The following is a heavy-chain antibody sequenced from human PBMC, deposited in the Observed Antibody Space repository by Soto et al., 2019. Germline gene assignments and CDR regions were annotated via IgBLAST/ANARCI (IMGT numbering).Heavy chain of an antibody. CDR3: AKDSGYNYGYFRWFDP. D-gene: IGHD5-18*01. V-gene: IGHV4-61*08. Sequence: SLTCTVSGGSISSGGYYWSWIRQPQGRELEWIGHIFYSGSTNYNPALKSRVTISVDTSKSQFSLKLSSVTAADTAVYYCAKDSGYNYGYFRWFDPWGQGTLVTVSS. CDR2: IFYSGST. J-gene: IGHJ5*02. CDR1: GGSISSGGYY.